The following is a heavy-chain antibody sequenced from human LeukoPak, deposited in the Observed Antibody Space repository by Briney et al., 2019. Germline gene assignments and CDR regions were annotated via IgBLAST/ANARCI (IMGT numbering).Heavy chain of an antibody. J-gene: IGHJ5*02. CDR3: ARQLSITIFGDYKNWFDP. CDR1: GGTFSSYA. D-gene: IGHD3-3*01. CDR2: IIPIFGTA. Sequence: ASVKVSCKASGGTFSSYAISWVRQAPGQGLEWMGGIIPIFGTANYAQKFRGRVTITADESTSTAYMELSSLRSEDTAVYYCARQLSITIFGDYKNWFDPWGQGTLVTVSS. V-gene: IGHV1-69*13.